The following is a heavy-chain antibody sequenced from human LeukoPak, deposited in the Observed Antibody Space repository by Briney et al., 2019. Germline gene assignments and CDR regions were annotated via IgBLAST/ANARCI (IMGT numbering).Heavy chain of an antibody. CDR1: GFTFSSYA. CDR2: ISYDGSNK. J-gene: IGHJ4*02. Sequence: GGSLRLSCAASGFTFSSYAMSWVRQAPGKGLEWVAVISYDGSNKYYADSVKGRFTISRDNSKNTLYLQMNGLRAEDTAVYYCARDLLPPDYGDYPGDWGQGTLVTVSS. CDR3: ARDLLPPDYGDYPGD. V-gene: IGHV3-30*01. D-gene: IGHD4-17*01.